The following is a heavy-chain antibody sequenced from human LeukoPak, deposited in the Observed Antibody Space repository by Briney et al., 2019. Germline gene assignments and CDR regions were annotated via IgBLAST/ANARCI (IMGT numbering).Heavy chain of an antibody. CDR1: GFIFSNYA. CDR3: ARGQYDAFDY. Sequence: RKSLRLSCAASGFIFSNYAIHWVRQAPGRGLEWVAVIWSDESHRYYADSVKGRFTISRDNSKSTLYLQMNSLRVEDTAVYYCARGQYDAFDYWGQGTLVTVSS. V-gene: IGHV3-33*01. J-gene: IGHJ4*02. D-gene: IGHD3-3*01. CDR2: IWSDESHR.